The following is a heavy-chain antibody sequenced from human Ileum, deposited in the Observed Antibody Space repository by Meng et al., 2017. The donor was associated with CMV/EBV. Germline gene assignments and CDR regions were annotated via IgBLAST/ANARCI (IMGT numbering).Heavy chain of an antibody. Sequence: GQRQKSGPRVVNPSETLSLTCTVSGDSIKNYYWTWLRQPAGKGLEWLGRIHYSGGTDDNPSLKSRVTLSIDTSKNQLSLKIYSVTAADTAVYYCARAGARGVPVDLWGQGTLVTVSS. CDR2: IHYSGGT. CDR3: ARAGARGVPVDL. D-gene: IGHD3-10*01. V-gene: IGHV4-4*07. J-gene: IGHJ4*02. CDR1: GDSIKNYY.